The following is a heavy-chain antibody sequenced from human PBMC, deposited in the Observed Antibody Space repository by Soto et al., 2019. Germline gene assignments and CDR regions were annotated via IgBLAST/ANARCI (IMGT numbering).Heavy chain of an antibody. CDR2: ISAYNGNT. D-gene: IGHD3-22*01. V-gene: IGHV1-18*01. J-gene: IGHJ6*02. Sequence: GASVKVSCKASGYSFTSYGINWVRQAPGQGLEWMGWISAYNGNTNYAQKLQGRVSMSTDTSTNTAYMELRSLRSDDTAMYYCARGGYYDSSGTRNYQYYGINVWGQGTTVTVSS. CDR3: ARGGYYDSSGTRNYQYYGINV. CDR1: GYSFTSYG.